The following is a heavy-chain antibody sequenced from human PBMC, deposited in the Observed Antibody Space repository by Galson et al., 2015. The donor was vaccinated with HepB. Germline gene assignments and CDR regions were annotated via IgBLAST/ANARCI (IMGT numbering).Heavy chain of an antibody. V-gene: IGHV4-59*08. CDR1: GASISSYY. D-gene: IGHD3-3*01. J-gene: IGHJ4*02. Sequence: ETLSLTCTVSGASISSYYWSWIRQPPGKGLEWIGYIYYSRRTNYNPSLKSRVTISVDTSKNQFSLKLSSVTAADTAVYYCARHAYTYYDFWSGQTYPDYWGQGTLVTVSS. CDR2: IYYSRRT. CDR3: ARHAYTYYDFWSGQTYPDY.